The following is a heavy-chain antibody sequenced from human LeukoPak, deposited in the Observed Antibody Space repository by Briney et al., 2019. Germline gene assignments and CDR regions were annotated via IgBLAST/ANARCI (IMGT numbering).Heavy chain of an antibody. J-gene: IGHJ4*02. Sequence: GGSLRLSCAASGFTFSDHYMDWVRQAPRKGLEWVGRTRKKTNSYTTEYAASVKGRFTISRDDSKNSLYLQMNSLKAEDTAVYYCTRVVLVGTTYSYFDYWGQGTLVTVSS. D-gene: IGHD1-26*01. CDR1: GFTFSDHY. CDR2: TRKKTNSYTT. V-gene: IGHV3-72*01. CDR3: TRVVLVGTTYSYFDY.